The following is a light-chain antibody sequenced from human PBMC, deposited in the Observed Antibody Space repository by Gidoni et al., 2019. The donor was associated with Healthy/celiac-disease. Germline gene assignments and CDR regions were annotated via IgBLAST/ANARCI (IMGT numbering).Light chain of an antibody. CDR3: LQHNSYPYT. V-gene: IGKV1-17*01. J-gene: IGKJ2*01. Sequence: DIHMTLSPSPLSASVGDRVTITSRTSQGIRNVLGWYPQKTGKAQKRLIYGAYIVQSGVPSMFSGSGSGTELTLTISSLQPEDFATYYCLQHNSYPYTFGQGTKLEIK. CDR2: GAY. CDR1: QGIRNV.